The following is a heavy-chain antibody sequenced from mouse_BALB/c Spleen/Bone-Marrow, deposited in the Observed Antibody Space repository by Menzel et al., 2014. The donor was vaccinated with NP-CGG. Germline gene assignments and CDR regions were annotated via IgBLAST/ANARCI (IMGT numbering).Heavy chain of an antibody. J-gene: IGHJ2*01. V-gene: IGHV1-80*01. CDR2: IYPGDSDT. Sequence: VMLVESGAELVRPGSSVKISCKASGYAFSSYWMNWVKQGPGQGLEWIGQIYPGDSDTDYNGKFKGKATLTADKSSNTAYMQLTSLTSEDSAVYFCARGGISVDYWGQGTTLTVSS. CDR3: ARGGISVDY. CDR1: GYAFSSYW.